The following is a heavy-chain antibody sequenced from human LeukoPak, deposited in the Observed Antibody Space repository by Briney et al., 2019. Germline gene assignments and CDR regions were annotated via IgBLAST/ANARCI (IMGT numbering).Heavy chain of an antibody. V-gene: IGHV1-69*04. J-gene: IGHJ4*02. CDR1: GGTFSSYA. D-gene: IGHD5-12*01. Sequence: SVKVSFKASGGTFSSYAISWVRQAPGQGLEWMGRIIPIFGIANYTQKFQARVTITADKSTSTAYMELSSLRSEDTAVYYCARGYSGYDYGYFDYWGQGTLVTVSS. CDR3: ARGYSGYDYGYFDY. CDR2: IIPIFGIA.